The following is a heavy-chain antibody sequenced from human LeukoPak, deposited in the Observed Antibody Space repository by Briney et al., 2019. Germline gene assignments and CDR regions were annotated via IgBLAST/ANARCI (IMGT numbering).Heavy chain of an antibody. V-gene: IGHV4-4*08. CDR3: ARERRQKKNFDY. Sequence: PSETLSLTCTVSGGSTSSYYWSWIRQSPGKGLEWIGRIYTSGSTNYNPSLKSRVTISVDTSKNQFSLKLSSVTAADTAVYYCARERRQKKNFDYWGQGTLVTVSS. CDR1: GGSTSSYY. CDR2: IYTSGST. J-gene: IGHJ4*02.